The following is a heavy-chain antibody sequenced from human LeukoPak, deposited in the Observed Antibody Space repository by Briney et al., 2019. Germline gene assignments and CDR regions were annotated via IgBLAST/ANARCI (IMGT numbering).Heavy chain of an antibody. Sequence: PSETLSLTCAVYGGSFSGYYWSWLRQPPGKGLEWIGEINHSGSTNYNPSLKSRVTISVDTSKNQFSLKLNSVTAADTAVYYCVRDGYTSSWYPYYSFEYWGQGTLVTVSS. CDR1: GGSFSGYY. D-gene: IGHD6-13*01. J-gene: IGHJ4*02. CDR2: INHSGST. V-gene: IGHV4-34*01. CDR3: VRDGYTSSWYPYYSFEY.